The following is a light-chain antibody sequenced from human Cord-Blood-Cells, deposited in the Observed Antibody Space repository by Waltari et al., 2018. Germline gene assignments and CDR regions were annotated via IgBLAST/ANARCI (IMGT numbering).Light chain of an antibody. CDR2: AAS. Sequence: DIQMTQSPSSLSASVGDRVPITCRASQSISSYLNWYQQKPGKARKLLIYAASSLQSGVPSRFSGSGSGTDVTLTISSLQPEDFATYYCQQSYSTPLATFGQGTRLEIK. J-gene: IGKJ5*01. CDR3: QQSYSTPLAT. CDR1: QSISSY. V-gene: IGKV1-39*01.